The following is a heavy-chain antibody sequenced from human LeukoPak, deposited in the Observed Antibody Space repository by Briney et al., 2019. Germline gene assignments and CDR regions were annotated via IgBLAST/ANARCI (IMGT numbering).Heavy chain of an antibody. V-gene: IGHV1-69*13. J-gene: IGHJ5*02. CDR1: GATFSSYA. Sequence: ASVKVSCKSSGATFSSYAISLVRQAPGQGLEWMGGIIPIFGTANYAQKFQGRVAINAEDYTSTAYMELSSLRYENTAVYYCARGRDYGSGSCFELWGQGTLVTVFS. D-gene: IGHD3-10*01. CDR3: ARGRDYGSGSCFEL. CDR2: IIPIFGTA.